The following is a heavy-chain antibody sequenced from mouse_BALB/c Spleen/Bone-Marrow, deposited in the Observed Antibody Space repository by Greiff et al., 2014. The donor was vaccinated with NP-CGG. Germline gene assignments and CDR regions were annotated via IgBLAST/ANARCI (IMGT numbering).Heavy chain of an antibody. J-gene: IGHJ2*01. D-gene: IGHD2-3*01. CDR2: ISSGSSTI. CDR3: AIEGYYDY. V-gene: IGHV5-17*02. CDR1: GFTFSSFG. Sequence: EVQLQQSGGGLVQPGGSRKLSCAASGFTFSSFGMHWVRQAPEKGLEWVAYISSGSSTIYYADTVKGRFTISRDNPKNTLFLQMTSLRSEDTAMYYCAIEGYYDYWGQGTTLTASS.